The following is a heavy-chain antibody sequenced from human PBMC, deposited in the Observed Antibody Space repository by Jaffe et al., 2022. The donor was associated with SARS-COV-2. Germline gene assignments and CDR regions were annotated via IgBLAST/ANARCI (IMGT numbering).Heavy chain of an antibody. J-gene: IGHJ4*02. CDR1: GFTFSNYR. Sequence: EVQLVESGGGLVQPGGSLRLSCAASGFTFSNYRMHWVRQTPGEGLVWVARITGEGSTTYADSVTGRFTISRDNAKNTLYLQMNSLRAEDTAIYYCSRTSGYDSPYQRDFDYWGRGTLVTVSS. V-gene: IGHV3-74*01. CDR3: SRTSGYDSPYQRDFDY. D-gene: IGHD5-12*01. CDR2: ITGEGST.